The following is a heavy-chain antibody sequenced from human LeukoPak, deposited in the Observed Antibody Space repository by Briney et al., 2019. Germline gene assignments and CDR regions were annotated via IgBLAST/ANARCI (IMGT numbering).Heavy chain of an antibody. CDR2: IKQDGSEK. D-gene: IGHD5-18*01. CDR3: ARVGYSYGKTLFDY. CDR1: GFTFSSYW. Sequence: GGSLRLSCAASGFTFSSYWMSWVRQAPGKGLEWVANIKQDGSEKYYVDSVKGRFTISRDNAKNSLYLQMNSLRAEDTAVYYYARVGYSYGKTLFDYWGQGTLVTVSS. V-gene: IGHV3-7*01. J-gene: IGHJ4*02.